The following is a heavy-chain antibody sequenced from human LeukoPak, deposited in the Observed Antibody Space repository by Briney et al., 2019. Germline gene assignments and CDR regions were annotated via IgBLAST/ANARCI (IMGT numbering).Heavy chain of an antibody. CDR3: TGEPTHQWPTPVVTLSN. D-gene: IGHD4-23*01. Sequence: GGSLRLSCTASGFTFGDYTMNWFRQAPGKGLEWVGFIRRKSYGGTTEYAASVKGRFTISRDDSKNIAYLEMNSLRTEDTAVYYCTGEPTHQWPTPVVTLSNWGQGTLVTVSS. CDR2: IRRKSYGGTT. CDR1: GFTFGDYT. J-gene: IGHJ1*01. V-gene: IGHV3-49*03.